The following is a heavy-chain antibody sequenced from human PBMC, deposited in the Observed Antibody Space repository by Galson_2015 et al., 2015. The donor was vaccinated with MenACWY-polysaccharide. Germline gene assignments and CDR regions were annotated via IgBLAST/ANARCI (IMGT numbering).Heavy chain of an antibody. J-gene: IGHJ5*02. CDR1: GYTLTGYY. V-gene: IGHV1-2*06. CDR2: INPNSGGT. D-gene: IGHD2-2*01. Sequence: SVKVSCKASGYTLTGYYIHWVRQAPGQGLEWMGRINPNSGGTNYAQKFQGRVTMTRDKSISTAQMELSRLTSVTDADTAVYYCARAPTASGGHCSRTTCFGWFDTWGQGSLVTVSS. CDR3: ARAPTASGGHCSRTTCFGWFDT.